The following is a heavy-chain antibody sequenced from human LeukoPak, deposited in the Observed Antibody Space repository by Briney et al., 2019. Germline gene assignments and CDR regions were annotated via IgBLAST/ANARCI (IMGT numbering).Heavy chain of an antibody. Sequence: GGSLRLSCGASGFTFSTYGMTWVRQAPGKGLEWVSGMSDSGTNTYYADSVKGRFTISRDNSKNTLYLQMNSLRAEDTAVYYCARDAVGATYYFDYWGQGTLVTVSS. D-gene: IGHD1-26*01. CDR1: GFTFSTYG. CDR2: MSDSGTNT. V-gene: IGHV3-23*01. CDR3: ARDAVGATYYFDY. J-gene: IGHJ4*02.